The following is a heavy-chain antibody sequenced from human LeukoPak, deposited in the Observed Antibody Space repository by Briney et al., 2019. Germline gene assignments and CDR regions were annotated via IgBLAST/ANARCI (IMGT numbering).Heavy chain of an antibody. J-gene: IGHJ5*02. CDR1: GFTLSSYA. CDR3: ARVRSNYYDSSGYYYRPYDWFDP. CDR2: ISVSGNT. V-gene: IGHV3-23*01. Sequence: GGSLRLSCAASGFTLSSYAMSWVRQAPGKGLEWVSAISVSGNTYHADSVKGRFTISRDISKNTLYLQMNSLRAEDTAVYYCARVRSNYYDSSGYYYRPYDWFDPWGQGTLVTVSS. D-gene: IGHD3-22*01.